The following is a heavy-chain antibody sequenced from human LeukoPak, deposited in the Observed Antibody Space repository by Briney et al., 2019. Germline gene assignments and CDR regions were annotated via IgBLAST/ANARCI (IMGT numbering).Heavy chain of an antibody. J-gene: IGHJ6*02. V-gene: IGHV3-48*03. CDR2: ISSSGSTI. CDR3: ARAWYSSGWKTWFYYYYGMDV. Sequence: GGSLRLSCAASGFTFSSYEMNWVRQAAGRGLEWVSYISSSGSTIYYADSVKGRFTIARDNAKNSLYLQMNSLRAEDTAVYYCARAWYSSGWKTWFYYYYGMDVWGQGTTVTVSS. D-gene: IGHD6-19*01. CDR1: GFTFSSYE.